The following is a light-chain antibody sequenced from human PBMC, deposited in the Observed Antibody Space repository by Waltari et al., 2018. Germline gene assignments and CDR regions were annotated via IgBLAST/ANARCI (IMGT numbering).Light chain of an antibody. CDR3: SSFAGRNTL. CDR1: STDVGAYKY. J-gene: IGLJ2*01. Sequence: QSALTQPPSASGSPGQSLTISCTGTSTDVGAYKYVSWYQQHPGKPPKLFIYEGTERPSGVSDRFSGSKSGNTASLTVSGLQADDEADYYCSSFAGRNTLFGGGTKLTVL. V-gene: IGLV2-8*01. CDR2: EGT.